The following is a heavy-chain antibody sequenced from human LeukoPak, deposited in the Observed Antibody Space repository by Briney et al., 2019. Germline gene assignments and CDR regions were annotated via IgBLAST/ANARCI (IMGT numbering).Heavy chain of an antibody. V-gene: IGHV3-21*01. CDR1: GFTFSSYS. J-gene: IGHJ4*02. CDR3: ARVAEAAAFDY. CDR2: ISSSSSYI. Sequence: GGSLRLSCAASGFTFSSYSMNWVRQAPGKGLEWVSSISSSSSYIYYADSVKGRFTISRDNAKNSLYLQMNSLRADDTAVYYCARVAEAAAFDYWGQGTLVTVSS. D-gene: IGHD6-13*01.